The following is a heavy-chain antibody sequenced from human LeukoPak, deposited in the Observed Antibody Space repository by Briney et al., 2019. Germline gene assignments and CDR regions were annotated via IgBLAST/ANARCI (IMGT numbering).Heavy chain of an antibody. CDR2: TYYRSKWYN. J-gene: IGHJ4*02. CDR1: GDSVSSNSAA. D-gene: IGHD6-13*01. CDR3: ARSQSSKGLLFDY. V-gene: IGHV6-1*01. Sequence: SQTLSLTCAISGDSVSSNSAAWNWIRQSPSRGLEWLGRTYYRSKWYNDYVESVKSRITINPDASKNQFSLQLNSVTPEDTAVYYCARSQSSKGLLFDYWGQGTLVTVSS.